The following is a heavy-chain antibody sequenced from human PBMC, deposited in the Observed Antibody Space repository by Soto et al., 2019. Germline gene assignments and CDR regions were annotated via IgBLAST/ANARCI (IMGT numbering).Heavy chain of an antibody. D-gene: IGHD3-10*01. CDR3: ARAPLGYVDY. Sequence: QSVSWTVSGGSISNYDWRWIRQPPGKGLEWIGYIYYSGSTNYNPSLKSRVTISVDTSKNQFSLKLSSVTAADTAVYYCARAPLGYVDYWGQGPLVTVSS. CDR1: GGSISNYD. J-gene: IGHJ4*02. CDR2: IYYSGST. V-gene: IGHV4-59*01.